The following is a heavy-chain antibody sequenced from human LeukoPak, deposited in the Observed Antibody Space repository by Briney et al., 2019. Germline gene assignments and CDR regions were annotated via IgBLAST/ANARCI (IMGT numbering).Heavy chain of an antibody. V-gene: IGHV4-39*07. Sequence: PSETLSLTCTVSGGSISSSSHYWGWIRQPPGKGLEWIGSMYYRGSTYHNPSLKSRVTISVDTSKNQFSLKLSSVTAADTAVYYCARADYSSSWSYDFDYWGQGTLVTVSS. D-gene: IGHD6-13*01. CDR3: ARADYSSSWSYDFDY. CDR1: GGSISSSSHY. J-gene: IGHJ4*02. CDR2: MYYRGST.